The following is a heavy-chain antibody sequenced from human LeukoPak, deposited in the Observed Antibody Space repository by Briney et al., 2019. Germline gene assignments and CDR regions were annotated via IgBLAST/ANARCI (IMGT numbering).Heavy chain of an antibody. CDR1: GYRSTSYW. CDR3: ARGLGYSGSWYFDY. D-gene: IGHD6-13*01. J-gene: IGHJ4*02. CDR2: IYPGDSDT. V-gene: IGHV5-51*01. Sequence: GESLKISCKGSGYRSTSYWIAWVRQMPGKGPESMGIIYPGDSDTRYSPSFQGQVTISADKSISTAYLQWSSLKASDTAMYYCARGLGYSGSWYFDYWGQGTLVTVSS.